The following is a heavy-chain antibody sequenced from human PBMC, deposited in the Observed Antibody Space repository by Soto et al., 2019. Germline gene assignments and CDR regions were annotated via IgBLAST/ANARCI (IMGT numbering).Heavy chain of an antibody. D-gene: IGHD5-12*01. CDR2: IAYDGSNK. J-gene: IGHJ6*02. CDR1: GFTFSSYA. Sequence: PGGSLRLSCAASGFTFSSYAMHWVRQAPGKGLEWVAVIAYDGSNKLYADSVKGRFTISRDNSKNTLYLQMNSLRAEDTAVYYCARDYYRFNSGYGFSMDVWGQGTTVTVSS. V-gene: IGHV3-30-3*01. CDR3: ARDYYRFNSGYGFSMDV.